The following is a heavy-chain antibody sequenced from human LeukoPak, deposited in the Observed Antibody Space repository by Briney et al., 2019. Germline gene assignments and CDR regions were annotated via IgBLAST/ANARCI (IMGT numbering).Heavy chain of an antibody. CDR2: INPNSGGT. CDR3: ARSDSSSGSIDY. D-gene: IGHD6-19*01. J-gene: IGHJ4*02. CDR1: GYTFTSYG. Sequence: GASVKVSCKASGYTFTSYGISWVRQAPGQGLEWMGWINPNSGGTNYAQKFQGRVTMTRDTSISTAYMELSRLRSDDTAVYYCARSDSSSGSIDYWGQGTLVTVSS. V-gene: IGHV1-2*02.